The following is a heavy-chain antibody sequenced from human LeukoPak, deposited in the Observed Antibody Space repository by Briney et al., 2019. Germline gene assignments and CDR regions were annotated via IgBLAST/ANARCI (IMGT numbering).Heavy chain of an antibody. CDR1: GGSFSGYY. CDR3: ASSTPSRAFDI. CDR2: INHSGST. V-gene: IGHV4-34*01. D-gene: IGHD2-2*01. Sequence: TSETLSLTCAVYGGSFSGYYWSWIRQPPGKGLEWIGEINHSGSTNYNPSLKSRVTISVDTSKNQFSLKLSSVTAADTAVYYCASSTPSRAFDIWGQGTMVTVSS. J-gene: IGHJ3*02.